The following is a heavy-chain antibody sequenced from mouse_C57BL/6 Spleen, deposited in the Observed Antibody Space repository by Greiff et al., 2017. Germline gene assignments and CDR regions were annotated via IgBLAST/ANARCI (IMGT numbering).Heavy chain of an antibody. CDR1: GYTFTGYW. V-gene: IGHV1-9*01. CDR2: ILPGSGST. CDR3: AREGNYYGSSDWYFDV. Sequence: QVQLQQSGAELMKPGASVKLSCKATGYTFTGYWIEWVKQRPGHGLEWIGEILPGSGSTNYNEKFKGKATFTADTSSNTAYMQLSSLTTEDSAIYYCAREGNYYGSSDWYFDVWGTGTTVAVSS. J-gene: IGHJ1*03. D-gene: IGHD1-1*01.